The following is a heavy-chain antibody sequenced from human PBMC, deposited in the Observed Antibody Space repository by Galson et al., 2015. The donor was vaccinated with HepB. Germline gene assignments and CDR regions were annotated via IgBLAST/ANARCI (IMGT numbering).Heavy chain of an antibody. V-gene: IGHV3-43D*03. Sequence: SLRLSCAASGFTFDDYAMHWVRQAPGKGLEWVSLISWDGGSTYYADSVKGRFTISRDNSKNSLYLQMNSLRAEDTALYYCAKSAYCSGGSCYPDYWGQGTLVTVSS. CDR2: ISWDGGST. CDR1: GFTFDDYA. J-gene: IGHJ4*02. D-gene: IGHD2-15*01. CDR3: AKSAYCSGGSCYPDY.